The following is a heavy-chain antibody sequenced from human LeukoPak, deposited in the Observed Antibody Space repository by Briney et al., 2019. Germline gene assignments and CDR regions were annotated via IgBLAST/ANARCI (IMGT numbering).Heavy chain of an antibody. CDR1: GGSISSGGYS. D-gene: IGHD3-22*01. CDR3: ARDSDYYDSSGYPRHWFDP. Sequence: PSETLSLTCAVSGGSISSGGYSWSWIRQPPGKGLEWIGYIYYSGSTYYNPSLKSRVTISVDTSKNQFSLKLSSVTAADTAVYYCARDSDYYDSSGYPRHWFDPWGQGTLVTVSS. CDR2: IYYSGST. J-gene: IGHJ5*02. V-gene: IGHV4-30-4*07.